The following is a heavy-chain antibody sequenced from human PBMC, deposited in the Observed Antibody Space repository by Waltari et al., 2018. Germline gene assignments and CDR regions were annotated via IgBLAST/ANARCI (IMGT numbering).Heavy chain of an antibody. J-gene: IGHJ2*01. CDR1: GGSIRSDFYS. V-gene: IGHV4-30-2*01. CDR2: IDPTRST. CDR3: ARDFDGGAPWYFDL. Sequence: QLQLQESGSGLVRPSQTLSLTCSVSGGSIRSDFYSWTWIRQPPGKGLEWIGYIDPTRSTHYNPSLKSRVTISVDESKNPISLRLTSVTAADTAVYYCARDFDGGAPWYFDLWGRGTLVTVS. D-gene: IGHD3-10*01.